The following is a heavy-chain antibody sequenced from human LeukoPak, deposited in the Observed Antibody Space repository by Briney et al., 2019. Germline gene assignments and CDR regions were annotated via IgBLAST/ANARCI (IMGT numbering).Heavy chain of an antibody. CDR3: ATRYCSGGSCYAVDY. CDR1: GGSISSYY. Sequence: PSETLSLTCTVSGGSISSYYWSWIRQPPGMGLEWIGSIYYSGSTYYNPSLKSRVTISVDTSKNQFSLKLSSVTAADTAVYYCATRYCSGGSCYAVDYWGQGTLVTVSS. V-gene: IGHV4-39*01. CDR2: IYYSGST. D-gene: IGHD2-15*01. J-gene: IGHJ4*02.